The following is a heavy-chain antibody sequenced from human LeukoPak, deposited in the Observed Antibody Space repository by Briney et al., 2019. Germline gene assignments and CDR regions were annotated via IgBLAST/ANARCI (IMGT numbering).Heavy chain of an antibody. CDR3: ARIGMATTRGYY. J-gene: IGHJ4*02. D-gene: IGHD5-24*01. CDR2: IIPIFGTA. Sequence: SVKVSCKAPGGTFSSYAISWVRQAPGQGLEWMGGIIPIFGTANYAQKFQGRVTITADESTSTAYMELSSLRSEDTAVYYCARIGMATTRGYYWGQGTLVTVSS. V-gene: IGHV1-69*13. CDR1: GGTFSSYA.